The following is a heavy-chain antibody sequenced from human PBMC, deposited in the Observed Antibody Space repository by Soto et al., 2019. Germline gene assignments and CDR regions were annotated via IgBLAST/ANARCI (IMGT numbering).Heavy chain of an antibody. Sequence: QVQLVQSGAEVKKPGPSVRVSCKASGTIFSSYTISWVRQAPGQGLEWVGRIIPILGETNSAQKFQGRVTLTADKSTNTAYMQLNSLRLEDTAVYYCARGLGGRMDDWGQGTTVTVSS. CDR1: GTIFSSYT. CDR3: ARGLGGRMDD. J-gene: IGHJ6*02. CDR2: IIPILGET. D-gene: IGHD3-16*01. V-gene: IGHV1-69*08.